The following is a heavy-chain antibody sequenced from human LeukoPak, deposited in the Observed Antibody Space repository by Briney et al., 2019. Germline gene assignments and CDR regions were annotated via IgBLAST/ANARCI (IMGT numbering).Heavy chain of an antibody. Sequence: GASVKVSCEASGYTFSRHAITWVRQAPGQTLECVGWITPKGDTNYEQRFQGRVTMTTDTASNTFYLNLRGLRSDDTAVYYCARDSNAWSLDYWGEGTLVTVSS. CDR2: ITPKGDT. CDR1: GYTFSRHA. V-gene: IGHV1-18*04. D-gene: IGHD2-2*01. J-gene: IGHJ4*02. CDR3: ARDSNAWSLDY.